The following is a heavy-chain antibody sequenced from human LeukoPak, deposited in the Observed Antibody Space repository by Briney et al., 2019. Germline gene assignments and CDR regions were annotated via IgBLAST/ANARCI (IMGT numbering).Heavy chain of an antibody. J-gene: IGHJ3*02. CDR3: ARPRRTYYYDNDAFDI. D-gene: IGHD3-22*01. Sequence: ASVKVSCKASGCTFTSYDINWVRQATGQGLEWMGWMNPNSGNTGYAQKFQGRVTMTRNTSISTAYMELSSLRSEDTAVYYCARPRRTYYYDNDAFDIWGQGTMVTVSS. CDR1: GCTFTSYD. V-gene: IGHV1-8*01. CDR2: MNPNSGNT.